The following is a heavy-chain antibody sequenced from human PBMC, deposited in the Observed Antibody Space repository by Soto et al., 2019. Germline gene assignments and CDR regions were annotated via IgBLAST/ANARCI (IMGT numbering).Heavy chain of an antibody. J-gene: IGHJ5*02. D-gene: IGHD1-1*01. CDR3: ARAEYEDGGNYWIDA. Sequence: KPSETLSLTGTVSGGSITSYYWNWIRQPGGKGLEWIGRIYTKERTNYNLSFRNRVTMSVATSKHQFSLKLDAVTAADTAVYYSARAEYEDGGNYWIDAWGQGTLVTVSS. CDR2: IYTKERT. V-gene: IGHV4-4*07. CDR1: GGSITSYY.